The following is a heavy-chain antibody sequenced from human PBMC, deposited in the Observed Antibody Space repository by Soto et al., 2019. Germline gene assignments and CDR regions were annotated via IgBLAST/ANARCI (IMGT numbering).Heavy chain of an antibody. Sequence: ASVKVSCKTSGYTFTSSGISWVRQAPGQGLEWMGWISTNSGNTNYAQKLQGRVTLTTDTSTSTVYLELRSLTSDDTAVYYCVRDRLHAYDLRAQGTMVTVSS. CDR2: ISTNSGNT. CDR1: GYTFTSSG. J-gene: IGHJ3*01. CDR3: VRDRLHAYDL. V-gene: IGHV1-18*01.